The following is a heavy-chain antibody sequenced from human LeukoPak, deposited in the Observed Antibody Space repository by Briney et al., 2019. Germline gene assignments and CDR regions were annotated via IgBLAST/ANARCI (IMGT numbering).Heavy chain of an antibody. V-gene: IGHV3-23*01. Sequence: GGSLRLSCAASGFTVSSNYMSWVRQAPGKGLEWVSTISDTGGSTYYADSVKDRFTISRDNSKNTLYLQMSGLRAEDTAIYYCATGAYFDHWGQGALVTVSS. CDR3: ATGAYFDH. CDR2: ISDTGGST. J-gene: IGHJ4*02. CDR1: GFTVSSNY.